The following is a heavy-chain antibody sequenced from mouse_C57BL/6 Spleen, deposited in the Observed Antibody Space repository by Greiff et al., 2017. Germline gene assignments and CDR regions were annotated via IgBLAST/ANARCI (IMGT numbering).Heavy chain of an antibody. Sequence: EVMLVESGGGLVKPGGSLKLSCAASGFTFSSYAMSWVRQTPEKRLEWVATISAGGSYTYYPDNVKGRFTISRDNAKNNLYLQMSHLKAEDTAMYYCARVLDSSGYFDYWGQGTTLTVSS. D-gene: IGHD3-2*02. CDR3: ARVLDSSGYFDY. CDR1: GFTFSSYA. V-gene: IGHV5-4*03. CDR2: ISAGGSYT. J-gene: IGHJ2*01.